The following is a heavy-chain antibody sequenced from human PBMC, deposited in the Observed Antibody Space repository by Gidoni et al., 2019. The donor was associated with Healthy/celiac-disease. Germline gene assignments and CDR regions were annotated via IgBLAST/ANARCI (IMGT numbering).Heavy chain of an antibody. CDR3: AIDSSGYYRNLDY. CDR2: NYPGDSDT. D-gene: IGHD3-22*01. V-gene: IGHV5-51*03. CDR1: GYSFTSYW. J-gene: IGHJ4*02. Sequence: EVQLVQSGAEVKKPGESLKISCKGSGYSFTSYWIGWVRQMPGQGLEWMGINYPGDSDTRYSPSFQGQVTNSADKSISTAYLQWSSLKASDTAMYYCAIDSSGYYRNLDYWGQGTLVTVSS.